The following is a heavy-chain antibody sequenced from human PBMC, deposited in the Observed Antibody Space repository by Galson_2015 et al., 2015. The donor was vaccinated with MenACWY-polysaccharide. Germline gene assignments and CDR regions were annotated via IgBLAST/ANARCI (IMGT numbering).Heavy chain of an antibody. J-gene: IGHJ4*02. V-gene: IGHV3-23*01. D-gene: IGHD2-2*01. CDR2: ITSSGGGT. CDR3: AKRCSTSGWYFLDS. Sequence: SLRLSCEASGFTFSSYAMSWVRQAPGKGLEWVSSITSSGGGTYYADSVKGRFTISRDTSTKTLSLQMNSLRAEDTAVYYCAKRCSTSGWYFLDSWGQGILVTASS. CDR1: GFTFSSYA.